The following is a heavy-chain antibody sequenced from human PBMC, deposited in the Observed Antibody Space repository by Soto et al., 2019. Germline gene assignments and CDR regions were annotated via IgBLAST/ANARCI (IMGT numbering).Heavy chain of an antibody. J-gene: IGHJ6*04. V-gene: IGHV1-18*01. CDR3: ARDGVAPYYYYGMDV. D-gene: IGHD3-3*01. Sequence: KASGYTFTRYGISWVGQAPGQGLEWMGWISTYNGDTNYAQTFQGRVTMTTDTSTSTVHMEVRSLRSDETAVYYCARDGVAPYYYYGMDVWGKGTPVTVSS. CDR2: ISTYNGDT. CDR1: GYTFTRYG.